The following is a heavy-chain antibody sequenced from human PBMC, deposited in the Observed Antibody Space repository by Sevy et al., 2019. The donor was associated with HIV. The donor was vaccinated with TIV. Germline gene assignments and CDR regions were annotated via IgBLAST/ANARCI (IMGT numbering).Heavy chain of an antibody. D-gene: IGHD6-13*01. V-gene: IGHV3-9*01. CDR3: AKAEYSANWYANDFDY. Sequence: GGSLRLSCAASGFTFDDYAMHWVRQAPGKGLEWVSGISWNSGSIGYADSVKGRFTISRDNAKKSLYLQMNTLRGEDTALYYCAKAEYSANWYANDFDYWGQGTLVTVSS. J-gene: IGHJ4*02. CDR1: GFTFDDYA. CDR2: ISWNSGSI.